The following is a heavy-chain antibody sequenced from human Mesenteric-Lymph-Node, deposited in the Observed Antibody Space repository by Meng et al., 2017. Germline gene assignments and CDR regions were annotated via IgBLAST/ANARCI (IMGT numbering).Heavy chain of an antibody. CDR2: INTDGSST. Sequence: GGSLRLSCAASGFTFSSYWMHWVRQAPGRGLVWVSHINTDGSSTSYADSVKGRFTVSRDTAKNTLYLQMNSLRGEDTAVYYCARGGLSHTYSWGQGTLVTVS. V-gene: IGHV3-74*01. CDR3: ARGGLSHTYS. D-gene: IGHD2-21*01. CDR1: GFTFSSYW. J-gene: IGHJ5*02.